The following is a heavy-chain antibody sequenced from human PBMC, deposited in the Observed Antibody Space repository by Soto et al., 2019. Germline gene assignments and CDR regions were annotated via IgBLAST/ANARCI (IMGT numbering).Heavy chain of an antibody. CDR3: ARDAGYNRFDY. J-gene: IGHJ4*02. D-gene: IGHD5-12*01. V-gene: IGHV3-7*03. CDR2: XXQXGXXX. CDR1: GFTFSSNW. Sequence: EGSLRLSCADSGFTFSSNWMSWVRQAPGKGLXWVAXXXQXGXXXYXXXXVKGRFTISRDNAKNSLYLQMNSLRAEDSAVYYCARDAGYNRFDYWGQGTLVTVSS.